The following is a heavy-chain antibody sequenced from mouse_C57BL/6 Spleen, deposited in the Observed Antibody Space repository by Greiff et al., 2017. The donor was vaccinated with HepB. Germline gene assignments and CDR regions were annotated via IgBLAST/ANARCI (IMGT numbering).Heavy chain of an antibody. J-gene: IGHJ1*03. CDR1: GYAFSSSW. Sequence: VQLQQSGPELVKPGASVKISCKASGYAFSSSWMNWVKQRPGKGLEWIGRIYPGDGDTNYNGKFKGKATLTADKSSSTAYMQLSSLTSEDSAVYFCARCPPFITTVKYFDVWGTGTTVTVSS. V-gene: IGHV1-82*01. D-gene: IGHD1-1*01. CDR3: ARCPPFITTVKYFDV. CDR2: IYPGDGDT.